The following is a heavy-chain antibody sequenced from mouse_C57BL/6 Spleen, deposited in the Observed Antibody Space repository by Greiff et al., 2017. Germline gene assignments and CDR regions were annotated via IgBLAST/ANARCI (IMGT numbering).Heavy chain of an antibody. Sequence: VQLQQSGAELVRPGTSVKVSCKASGYAFTNYLIEWVKQRPGQGLEWIGVINPGSGGTNYNEKFKGKATLTADKSSSTAYMQLSSLTSEDSAVYFCARENGGYYFDYWGQGTTLTVSS. CDR1: GYAFTNYL. CDR3: ARENGGYYFDY. J-gene: IGHJ2*01. V-gene: IGHV1-54*01. CDR2: INPGSGGT.